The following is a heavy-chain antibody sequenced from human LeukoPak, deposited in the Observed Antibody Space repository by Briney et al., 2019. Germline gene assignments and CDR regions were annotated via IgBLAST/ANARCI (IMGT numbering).Heavy chain of an antibody. V-gene: IGHV3-53*01. CDR1: GFSVSDNY. J-gene: IGHJ4*02. Sequence: PGGSLRLSCAASGFSVSDNYMSWVRQAPGKGLEWVSVIYSDGNTYYADSVKGRFIISRDNSENTLYLQMNRLRAEDTAVYYCAARGVVVTAMGHWGQGTLVTVSS. CDR3: AARGVVVTAMGH. CDR2: IYSDGNT. D-gene: IGHD2-21*02.